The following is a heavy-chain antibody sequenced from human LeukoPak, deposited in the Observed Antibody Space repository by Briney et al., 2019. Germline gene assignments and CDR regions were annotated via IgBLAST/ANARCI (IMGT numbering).Heavy chain of an antibody. CDR1: GFTFSSYS. CDR2: ISSSSSYI. J-gene: IGHJ4*02. Sequence: PGGSLRLSCAASGFTFSSYSMNWVRQAPGKGLEWVSSISSSSSYIYYADSVKGRFTISRDNAKNSLYLQMNSLRAEDTAVYYCARGSWEDIVVEVAATRYWGQGTLVTVSS. CDR3: ARGSWEDIVVEVAATRY. D-gene: IGHD2-15*01. V-gene: IGHV3-21*01.